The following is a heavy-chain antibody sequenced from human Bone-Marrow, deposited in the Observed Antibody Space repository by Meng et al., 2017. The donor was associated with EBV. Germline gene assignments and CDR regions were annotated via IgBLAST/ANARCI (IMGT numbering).Heavy chain of an antibody. CDR1: GYTFTSYY. CDR2: INPSGGST. V-gene: IGHV1-46*01. J-gene: IGHJ4*02. CDR3: ARDVRAVAYHFDY. D-gene: IGHD6-19*01. Sequence: QVQLLQSGAEVKKPGALVKVSCKAAGYTFTSYYMHVVRQAHGQGLEWMGIINPSGGSTRYAQKFQGRVTMTRDTSTSTVYMELSSLRSEDTAVYYCARDVRAVAYHFDYWGQGTLVTVFS.